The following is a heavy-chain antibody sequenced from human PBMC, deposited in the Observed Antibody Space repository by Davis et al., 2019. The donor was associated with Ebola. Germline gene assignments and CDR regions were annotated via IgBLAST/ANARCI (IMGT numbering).Heavy chain of an antibody. Sequence: AASVKVSCKASGYTFTSYDINWVRQATGQGLEWMGWMNPNSGNTGYAQKFQGRVPITMDTSASTAYMELSSLRSEDTAVYYCARAAFGYNSGWYADYWGQGTLVTVSS. V-gene: IGHV1-8*01. CDR2: MNPNSGNT. CDR3: ARAAFGYNSGWYADY. J-gene: IGHJ4*02. D-gene: IGHD6-19*01. CDR1: GYTFTSYD.